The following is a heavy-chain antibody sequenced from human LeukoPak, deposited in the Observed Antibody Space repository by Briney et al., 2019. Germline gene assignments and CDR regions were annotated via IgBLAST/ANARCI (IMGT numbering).Heavy chain of an antibody. CDR2: IYPGDSDT. CDR3: ARRDSSGYYYSDAFDI. V-gene: IGHV5-51*01. J-gene: IGHJ3*02. Sequence: GESLKISCKGSGYSFTSYWIGWVRQMPGKGLEGMGIIYPGDSDTRYSPSFQGQVTISADKSISTAYLQWSSLKASDTAMYYCARRDSSGYYYSDAFDIWGQGTMVTVSS. D-gene: IGHD3-22*01. CDR1: GYSFTSYW.